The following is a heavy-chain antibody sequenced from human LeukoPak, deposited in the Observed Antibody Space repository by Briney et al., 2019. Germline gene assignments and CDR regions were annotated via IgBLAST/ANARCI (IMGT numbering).Heavy chain of an antibody. J-gene: IGHJ4*02. CDR2: INHSGST. Sequence: SETLSLTCAVYGGSFSGYYWSWIRQPPGKGLEWIGEINHSGSTNYNPSLKSRVTISVDTSKNQFSLKLSSVTAADTAVYYCARRGIAARPRGYFDYWGQGTLVTVSS. CDR1: GGSFSGYY. V-gene: IGHV4-34*01. D-gene: IGHD6-6*01. CDR3: ARRGIAARPRGYFDY.